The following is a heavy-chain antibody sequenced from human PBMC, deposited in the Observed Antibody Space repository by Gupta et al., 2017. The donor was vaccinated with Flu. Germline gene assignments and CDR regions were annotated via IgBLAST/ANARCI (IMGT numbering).Heavy chain of an antibody. CDR2: INHSGST. J-gene: IGHJ6*03. Sequence: IGEINHSGSTNYNPSLKSRVTISVDTSKNQFSLKLSSVTAADTAVYYCARGRGYDFWSGYSPDDYYYYYMDVWGKGTTVTVSS. CDR3: ARGRGYDFWSGYSPDDYYYYYMDV. D-gene: IGHD3-3*01. V-gene: IGHV4-34*01.